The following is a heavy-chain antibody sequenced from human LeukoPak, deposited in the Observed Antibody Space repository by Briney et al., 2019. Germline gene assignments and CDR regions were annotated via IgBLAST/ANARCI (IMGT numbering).Heavy chain of an antibody. D-gene: IGHD5-18*01. CDR1: GFTFSNYW. CDR2: INSDGSST. J-gene: IGHJ4*02. CDR3: AREGRGYSYAFEY. V-gene: IGHV3-74*01. Sequence: PGGSLRLSCAASGFTFSNYWMHWVRQAPGKGLVCVSRINSDGSSTTYADSVKGRFTISRDNGQNTLYLQMHSLRAEDTAVYYCAREGRGYSYAFEYWGQGTLVTVSS.